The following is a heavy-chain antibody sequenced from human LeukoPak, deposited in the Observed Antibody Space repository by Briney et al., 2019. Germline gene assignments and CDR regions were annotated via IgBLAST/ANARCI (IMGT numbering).Heavy chain of an antibody. J-gene: IGHJ4*02. CDR1: GFSFSSYW. V-gene: IGHV3-7*03. CDR3: AAGVGWLIDY. D-gene: IGHD6-19*01. CDR2: IEGDGSER. Sequence: GGSLRLSCAASGFSFSSYWMSWVRQAPGKGLEWVANIEGDGSERNYMDSVKGRFTISRDNAKNSLHLQTNSLRAEDTAVYYCAAGVGWLIDYWGQGTLVTVSS.